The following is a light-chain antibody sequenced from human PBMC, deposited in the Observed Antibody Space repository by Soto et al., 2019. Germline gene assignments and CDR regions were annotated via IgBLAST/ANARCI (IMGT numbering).Light chain of an antibody. CDR3: QQYNNWPPWT. CDR2: GAS. CDR1: QSVSTN. V-gene: IGKV3-15*01. Sequence: RVMTQSPATLSLSPGERATLSCRASQSVSTNVAWYQQKPGQAPRLLIYGASTRATDIPARFSGSGSGTDFTLTISSLQSEDFAVHYCQQYNNWPPWTFGQGTKVEVK. J-gene: IGKJ1*01.